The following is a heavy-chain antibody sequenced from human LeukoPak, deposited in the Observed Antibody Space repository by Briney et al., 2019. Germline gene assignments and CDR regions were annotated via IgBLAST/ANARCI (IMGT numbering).Heavy chain of an antibody. J-gene: IGHJ3*02. D-gene: IGHD5-24*01. CDR3: ARHVTISGPYDASDI. Sequence: SETLSLTCTVSGGSISIFFWSWIRQPPGKGLEWIGYMYYSGSTKYSPSLKSRVTMSVDTSKNQFSLKMSSVTAADTAVYYCARHVTISGPYDASDIWGQGTMVTVPP. V-gene: IGHV4-59*08. CDR1: GGSISIFF. CDR2: MYYSGST.